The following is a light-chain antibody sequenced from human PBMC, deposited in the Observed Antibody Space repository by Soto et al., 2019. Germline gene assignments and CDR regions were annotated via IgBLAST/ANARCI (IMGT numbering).Light chain of an antibody. CDR2: WAS. J-gene: IGKJ3*01. CDR3: QQYYSSPFA. CDR1: QSVLYSSNNKNY. Sequence: DIVMTQSPDSLAVSLGERATINCKSSQSVLYSSNNKNYLAWYQQKPGQPPKLLIYWASTPESGVPDRFSGSGSGTEFTLTISSLQAEDVAVYYCQQYYSSPFAFGPGTKVDIK. V-gene: IGKV4-1*01.